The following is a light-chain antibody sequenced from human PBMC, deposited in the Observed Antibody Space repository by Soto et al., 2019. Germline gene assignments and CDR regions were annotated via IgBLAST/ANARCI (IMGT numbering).Light chain of an antibody. V-gene: IGKV3-20*01. CDR1: QSVSSSY. J-gene: IGKJ5*01. CDR2: GAS. Sequence: IVLTQSPGTLSLSPGERATLSWIASQSVSSSYLAWYQQKPGQAPRLLIYGASSRATGIPDRFSGSGSGTDCTLTISRLEPEDVAVYICQQYGTSPRTLGQGTRLEIK. CDR3: QQYGTSPRT.